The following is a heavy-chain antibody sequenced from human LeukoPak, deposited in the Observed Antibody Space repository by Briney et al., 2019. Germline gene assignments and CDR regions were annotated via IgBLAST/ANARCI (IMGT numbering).Heavy chain of an antibody. CDR3: ARVGSHAMVLEY. V-gene: IGHV4-59*08. CDR2: IYYSGST. CDR1: GGSISSHY. J-gene: IGHJ4*02. D-gene: IGHD5-18*01. Sequence: PSETLSLTCTVSGGSISSHYWSWIRQPPGKGLEWIGYIYYSGSTNYNPSLKSRVIISVDTSKNQFSLKLSSVTAADTAVYYCARVGSHAMVLEYWGQGTLVTVTS.